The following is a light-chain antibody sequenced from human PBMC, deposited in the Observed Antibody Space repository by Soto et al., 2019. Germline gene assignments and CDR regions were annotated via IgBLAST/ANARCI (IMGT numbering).Light chain of an antibody. J-gene: IGLJ1*01. CDR2: EVR. CDR1: SSDVGAYNY. CDR3: SSYRSSTPFV. Sequence: QSALTQPASVSGSPGQSITISCNGSSSDVGAYNYVSWYQQYPGKAPKVIIFEVRKRPSGVSNRFSGSKSGDTASLTISGLQADDGADYYGSSYRSSTPFVFGTGTKLPVL. V-gene: IGLV2-14*01.